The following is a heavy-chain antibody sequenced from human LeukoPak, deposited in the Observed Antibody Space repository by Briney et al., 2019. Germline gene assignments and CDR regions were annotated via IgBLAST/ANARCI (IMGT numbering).Heavy chain of an antibody. CDR2: IYYSGST. CDR1: GGSISSSSYY. Sequence: SETLSLTCTVSGGSISSSSYYWGWIRQPPGKGLEWIGSIYYSGSTYYNPFLKSRVTISVDTSKNQFSLKLSSVTAADTAVYYCARDFLVREINWFDPWGQGTLVTVSS. V-gene: IGHV4-39*07. J-gene: IGHJ5*02. CDR3: ARDFLVREINWFDP. D-gene: IGHD2/OR15-2a*01.